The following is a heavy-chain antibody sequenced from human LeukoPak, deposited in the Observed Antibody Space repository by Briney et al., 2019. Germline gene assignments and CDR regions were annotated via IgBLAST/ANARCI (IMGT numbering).Heavy chain of an antibody. CDR3: AKDIKGGVIFNYLDH. V-gene: IGHV3-9*01. D-gene: IGHD3-10*01. CDR1: GFTFDDYA. CDR2: ISWNSGRI. J-gene: IGHJ4*02. Sequence: GGSLRLSCAASGFTFDDYAMHWVRQAPGKGLEWVSGISWNSGRIGYADSVKGRFTISRDNAKNSLYLQMNSLRAEDTALYYCAKDIKGGVIFNYLDHWGRGTLVTVSS.